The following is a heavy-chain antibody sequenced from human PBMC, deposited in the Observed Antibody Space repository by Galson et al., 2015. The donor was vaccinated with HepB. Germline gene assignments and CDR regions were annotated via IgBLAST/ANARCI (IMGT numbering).Heavy chain of an antibody. CDR2: ISYDGSNK. Sequence: SLRLSCAASGFTFSSYAMHWVRQAPGKGLEWVAVISYDGSNKYYADSVKGRFTISRDNSKNTLYPQMNSLRAEDTAVYYCAREYSSSFVYYYYYMDVWGKGTTVTVSS. CDR3: AREYSSSFVYYYYYMDV. J-gene: IGHJ6*03. CDR1: GFTFSSYA. V-gene: IGHV3-30*04. D-gene: IGHD6-13*01.